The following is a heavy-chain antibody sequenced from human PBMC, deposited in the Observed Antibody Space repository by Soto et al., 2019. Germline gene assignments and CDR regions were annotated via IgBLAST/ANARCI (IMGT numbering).Heavy chain of an antibody. Sequence: WWSLRLSCAASVFTFSSYDMHWFRQATGKGLERVSAIGTAGDTYYPGSVKGRFAISRENAKNSLYLQMNSLRAGDTAVYYCARDLRGEGFDYWSQGTLVTVSS. CDR2: IGTAGDT. CDR3: ARDLRGEGFDY. J-gene: IGHJ4*02. V-gene: IGHV3-13*01. CDR1: VFTFSSYD.